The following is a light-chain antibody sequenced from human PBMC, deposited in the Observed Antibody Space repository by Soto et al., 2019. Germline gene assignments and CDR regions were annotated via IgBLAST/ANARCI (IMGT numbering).Light chain of an antibody. V-gene: IGKV3-11*01. CDR2: DAS. Sequence: EIVLTQSPATLSLSPGERATLSCRASQSVSTYLAWYQQKPGQAPRLLIYDASNRANGIPVRFSGSGSGTDFTLTISSLEPEDSAVYYCQQRSSWWTFGQGTKVEIK. CDR1: QSVSTY. CDR3: QQRSSWWT. J-gene: IGKJ1*01.